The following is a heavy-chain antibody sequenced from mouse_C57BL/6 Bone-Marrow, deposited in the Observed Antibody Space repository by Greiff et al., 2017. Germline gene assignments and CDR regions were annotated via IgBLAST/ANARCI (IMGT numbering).Heavy chain of an antibody. V-gene: IGHV1-9*01. J-gene: IGHJ3*01. CDR3: AAYGTPWWFAY. CDR1: GYTFTGYW. CDR2: ILPGSGST. Sequence: QVQLQQSGAELMKPGASVKLSCKATGYTFTGYWIEWVKQRPGHGLEWIGEILPGSGSTNYNEKFKGKATFTADTSSNTAYMQLSSLTTEDSAIYDCAAYGTPWWFAYWGQGTLVTVSA. D-gene: IGHD1-1*01.